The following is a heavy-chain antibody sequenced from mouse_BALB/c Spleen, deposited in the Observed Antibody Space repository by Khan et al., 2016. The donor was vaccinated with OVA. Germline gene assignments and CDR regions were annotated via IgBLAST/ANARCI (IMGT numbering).Heavy chain of an antibody. J-gene: IGHJ4*01. Sequence: QVQLKESGPGLVAPSQSLSITCTISGFSLTNYGVHWVRQPPGKGLEWLVVIWSDGSTTYNSALKSNLTITKDNSTSQVFLKMNSLQTDDTAMYFCARQPYYHYNIMDYWGQGTSVTVSS. D-gene: IGHD2-10*01. V-gene: IGHV2-6-1*01. CDR3: ARQPYYHYNIMDY. CDR2: IWSDGST. CDR1: GFSLTNYG.